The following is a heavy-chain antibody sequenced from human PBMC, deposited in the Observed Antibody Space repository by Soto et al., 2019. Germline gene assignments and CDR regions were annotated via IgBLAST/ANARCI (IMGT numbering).Heavy chain of an antibody. D-gene: IGHD2-15*01. J-gene: IGHJ4*02. V-gene: IGHV3-23*01. CDR1: GFTFSSYA. CDR3: ANSPGGLVPAHSEY. CDR2: ISGSGDTT. Sequence: PGGSLRLSCAASGFTFSSYAMSWVRQAPGKGLEWVSAISGSGDTTYYADSVKGRFTISRDNSENTLYLQMNSLRADDTAVYYCANSPGGLVPAHSEYWGKGTRVAVSS.